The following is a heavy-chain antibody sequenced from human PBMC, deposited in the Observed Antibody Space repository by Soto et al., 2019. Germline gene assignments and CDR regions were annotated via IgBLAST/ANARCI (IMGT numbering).Heavy chain of an antibody. J-gene: IGHJ4*02. Sequence: QVQLVESGGGVVQPGRSLRLSCSASGFTFSDYALHWVRQAPGTGLEWVAVISDDGINKYLADSVKGRIIISRDNSKNTVFLQMSSLGLEDTAIYYWARRLTASVTAMVYWGQGTLVTFAS. CDR2: ISDDGINK. CDR3: ARRLTASVTAMVY. CDR1: GFTFSDYA. D-gene: IGHD2-21*02. V-gene: IGHV3-30-3*01.